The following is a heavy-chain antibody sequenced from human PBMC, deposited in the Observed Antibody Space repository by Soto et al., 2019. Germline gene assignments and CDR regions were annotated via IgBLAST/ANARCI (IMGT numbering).Heavy chain of an antibody. CDR1: GYTFTSND. D-gene: IGHD7-27*01. Sequence: QVQLVQSGDEVKKPGASVKVSCKGSGYTFTSNDINWVRQATGQGFEWMGWMSPKSGDTGYSQKFQGRVPMTRDTSRSTAYMELSSLRSEDTAVYYCAGGLPSWGFDFWGQGTLVTVSS. CDR3: AGGLPSWGFDF. J-gene: IGHJ4*02. V-gene: IGHV1-8*01. CDR2: MSPKSGDT.